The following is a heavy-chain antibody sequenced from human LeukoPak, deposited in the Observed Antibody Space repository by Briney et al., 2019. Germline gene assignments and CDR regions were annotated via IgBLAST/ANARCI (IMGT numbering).Heavy chain of an antibody. J-gene: IGHJ4*02. CDR3: AREYYDFWSGYYKYYFDY. D-gene: IGHD3-3*01. CDR1: GLTFSSYG. V-gene: IGHV3-33*01. Sequence: PGGSLRLSCAASGLTFSSYGMHWVRQAPGKGLEWVAVIWYDGSNKYYADSVKGRFTISRDNPKNTLYLQMNSLRAEDTAVYYCAREYYDFWSGYYKYYFDYWGQGTLVTVSP. CDR2: IWYDGSNK.